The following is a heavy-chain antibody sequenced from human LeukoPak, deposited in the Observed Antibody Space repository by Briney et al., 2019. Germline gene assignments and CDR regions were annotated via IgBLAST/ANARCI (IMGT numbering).Heavy chain of an antibody. V-gene: IGHV1-2*02. J-gene: IGHJ5*02. CDR3: ARVKADYYGSGSYIP. D-gene: IGHD3-10*01. CDR1: GYTFTGYY. Sequence: GASVKVSCKASGYTFTGYYMHWVRQAPGQGLEWMGWINPNSGGTNYAQKFQGRVTMTRDTSISTAYMELSSLRSEDTAVYYCARVKADYYGSGSYIPWGQGTLVTVSS. CDR2: INPNSGGT.